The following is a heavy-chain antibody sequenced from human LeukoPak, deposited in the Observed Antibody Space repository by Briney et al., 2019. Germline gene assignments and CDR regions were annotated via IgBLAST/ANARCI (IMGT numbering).Heavy chain of an antibody. D-gene: IGHD3-9*01. CDR1: GGSMSSGRYY. CDR2: IYPSGST. J-gene: IGHJ4*02. CDR3: ARIEIPSVEATGTPEY. V-gene: IGHV4-61*02. Sequence: SETLSLTCTVSGGSMSSGRYYWSWIRQPAGKGLEWVGRIYPSGSTNISPSLKSRVTISVDTSKNQFSLKLNSVTASDTAVYYCARIEIPSVEATGTPEYWGQGTLVTVSS.